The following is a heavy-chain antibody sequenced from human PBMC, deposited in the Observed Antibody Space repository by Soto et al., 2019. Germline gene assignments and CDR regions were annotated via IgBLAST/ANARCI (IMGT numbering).Heavy chain of an antibody. CDR1: GGSISNYY. D-gene: IGHD4-17*01. V-gene: IGHV4-59*12. Sequence: SETLSLTCAVSGGSISNYYWTWIRQSPGKGLEWIGYIYSSGNTKYNPSLTSRVTISLDTSESHFSLRLTSVTAADTAVYYCARGPSSTVTTRKFDPWGQGTLVTVSS. J-gene: IGHJ5*02. CDR2: IYSSGNT. CDR3: ARGPSSTVTTRKFDP.